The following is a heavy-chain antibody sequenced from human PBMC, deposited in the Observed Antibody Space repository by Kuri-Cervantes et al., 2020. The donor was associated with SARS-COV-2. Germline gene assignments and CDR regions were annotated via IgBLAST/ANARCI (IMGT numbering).Heavy chain of an antibody. CDR3: ATNDYGVSYMDV. Sequence: GESLKISCAASGFSLRSYSVNWVRQAPGKGLEWVSYISSSSSAIYYADSVKGRFTISRNNAKNSLYLQMNSLRAEDTALYHYATNDYGVSYMDVWGKGTTVTVSS. V-gene: IGHV3-48*01. D-gene: IGHD4-17*01. CDR2: ISSSSSAI. J-gene: IGHJ6*03. CDR1: GFSLRSYS.